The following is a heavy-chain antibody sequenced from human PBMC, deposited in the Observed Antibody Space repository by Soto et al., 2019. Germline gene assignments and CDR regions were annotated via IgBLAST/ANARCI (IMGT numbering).Heavy chain of an antibody. Sequence: SETLSLTCTVSGGSISSGGYYWSWIRQHPGKGLEWIGYIYYSGRTYYNPSLHSRVSIAVDTTENQFSLKLTSVTAADTFVYYCARAYFYSSSPWFDPWGRGTLVTVSS. J-gene: IGHJ5*02. CDR2: IYYSGRT. CDR1: GGSISSGGYY. V-gene: IGHV4-31*03. D-gene: IGHD6-19*01. CDR3: ARAYFYSSSPWFDP.